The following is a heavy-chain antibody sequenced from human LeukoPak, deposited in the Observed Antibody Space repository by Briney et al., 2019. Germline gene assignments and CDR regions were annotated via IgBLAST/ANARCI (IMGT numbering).Heavy chain of an antibody. Sequence: PSETLSLTCAVYGGSFSGYYWSWIRQPPGKGLEWIGEINHSGSTNYNPSLKSRVTISVDTSKNQFSLKLSSVTAADTAVYYCARGQRQNSCGYAYYYMDVWGKGTTVTVSS. D-gene: IGHD5-18*01. V-gene: IGHV4-34*01. CDR2: INHSGST. J-gene: IGHJ6*03. CDR1: GGSFSGYY. CDR3: ARGQRQNSCGYAYYYMDV.